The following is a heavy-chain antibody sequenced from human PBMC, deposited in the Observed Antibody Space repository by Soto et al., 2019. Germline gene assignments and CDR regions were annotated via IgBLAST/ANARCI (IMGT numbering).Heavy chain of an antibody. CDR1: GFTVSSNY. CDR2: IYSGGST. D-gene: IGHD3-3*01. Sequence: GGSLRLSCAASGFTVSSNYMSWVRQAPGKGLEWVSVIYSGGSTYYADSVKGRFTISRHNSKNTLYLQMNSLRAEDTAVYYCARDRWRELSHTIFGVVPADYYYYYYMDVWGKGTTVTVSS. CDR3: ARDRWRELSHTIFGVVPADYYYYYYMDV. J-gene: IGHJ6*03. V-gene: IGHV3-53*04.